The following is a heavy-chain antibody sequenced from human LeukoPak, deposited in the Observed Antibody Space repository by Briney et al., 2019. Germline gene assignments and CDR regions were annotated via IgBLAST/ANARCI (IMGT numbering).Heavy chain of an antibody. CDR2: INHSGST. Sequence: KPSETLSLTCAVYGGSFSGYYWSWIRQPPGKGLEWIGEINHSGSTNYNPSLKSRVTISVDTSKNQFSLKLSSVTAADTAVYYCARHSTRYYYGMDVWGQGTTVTVSS. D-gene: IGHD2/OR15-2a*01. V-gene: IGHV4-34*01. CDR1: GGSFSGYY. CDR3: ARHSTRYYYGMDV. J-gene: IGHJ6*02.